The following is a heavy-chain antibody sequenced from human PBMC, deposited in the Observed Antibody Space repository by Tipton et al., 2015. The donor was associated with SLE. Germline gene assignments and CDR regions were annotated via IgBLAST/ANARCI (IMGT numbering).Heavy chain of an antibody. Sequence: TLSLTCTVSGGSISSYYWSWIRQPPGKGLEWIGEINHSGSTKYNPSLKSRVSISVDTSKNQFSLKLSSVTAADTAVYYCARGIVGPRWFDPWGQGTLVTVSS. D-gene: IGHD1-26*01. CDR2: INHSGST. CDR3: ARGIVGPRWFDP. J-gene: IGHJ5*02. V-gene: IGHV4-34*01. CDR1: GGSISSYY.